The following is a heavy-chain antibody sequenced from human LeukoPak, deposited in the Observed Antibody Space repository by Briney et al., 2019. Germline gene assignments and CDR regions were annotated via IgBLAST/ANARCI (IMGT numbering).Heavy chain of an antibody. Sequence: GGSLRLSCAASGFTFSSYGMHWVRQAPGKGLDWLAVISSDGSENYYADSVKGRFTISRDNSKNTLYLQMNSLRPEDTAVYHCAKVALFSGYYPPFDYWGQGTLVTVSS. CDR2: ISSDGSEN. V-gene: IGHV3-30*18. D-gene: IGHD3-22*01. J-gene: IGHJ4*02. CDR1: GFTFSSYG. CDR3: AKVALFSGYYPPFDY.